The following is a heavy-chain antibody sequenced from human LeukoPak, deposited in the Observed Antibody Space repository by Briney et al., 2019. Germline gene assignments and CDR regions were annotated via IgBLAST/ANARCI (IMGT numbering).Heavy chain of an antibody. CDR3: ARHVPVRGVYFDY. D-gene: IGHD3-10*01. CDR2: IYYSGST. J-gene: IGHJ4*02. CDR1: GGSISSSSYY. V-gene: IGHV4-39*01. Sequence: SETLSLTCTVSGGSISSSSYYWGWIRQPPGKGLEWIGSIYYSGSTYYNPSLKSRVTISVDTSKNQFSLKLSSVTAADTAVYYCARHVPVRGVYFDYWGQGTLVTVSS.